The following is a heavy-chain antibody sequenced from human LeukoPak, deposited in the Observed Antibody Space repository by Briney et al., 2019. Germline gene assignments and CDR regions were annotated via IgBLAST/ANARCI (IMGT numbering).Heavy chain of an antibody. CDR3: ARDGPGDSSSWPLGAFDY. J-gene: IGHJ4*02. D-gene: IGHD6-13*01. Sequence: TGRSLRLSCAASGFTFSSYGMHWVPQAPGKGLEWVAVIWYDGSNKYYADSVKGRFTISRDNSKNTLYLQMNSLRAEDTAVYYCARDGPGDSSSWPLGAFDYWGQGTLVTVSS. CDR1: GFTFSSYG. V-gene: IGHV3-33*01. CDR2: IWYDGSNK.